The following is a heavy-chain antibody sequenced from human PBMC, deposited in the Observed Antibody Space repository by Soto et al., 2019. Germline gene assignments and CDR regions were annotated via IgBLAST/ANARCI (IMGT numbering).Heavy chain of an antibody. CDR3: AKIRSQQLARLFDY. V-gene: IGHV3-30*18. D-gene: IGHD6-13*01. Sequence: PGGSLRLSCAASGFTFSSYGMHWVRQAPGKGLEWVAVISYDGSNKYYADSVKGRFTISRDNSKNTLYLQMNSLRAEDTAVYYCAKIRSQQLARLFDYWGQGTLVTVSS. CDR2: ISYDGSNK. J-gene: IGHJ4*02. CDR1: GFTFSSYG.